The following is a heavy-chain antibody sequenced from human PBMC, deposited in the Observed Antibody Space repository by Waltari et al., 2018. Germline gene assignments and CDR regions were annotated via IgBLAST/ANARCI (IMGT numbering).Heavy chain of an antibody. CDR2: VYHSGST. J-gene: IGHJ3*02. D-gene: IGHD6-19*01. CDR1: GGSISSSNW. V-gene: IGHV4-4*02. Sequence: QVQLQESGPGLVKPSGTLSLTCAVSGGSISSSNWWSWVRQPPGKGLEWIGEVYHSGSTNYNPSLKSRVTISVDKSKNQFSLKLSSVTAADTAVYYCARDKDSSGWTDAFDIWGQGTMVTVSS. CDR3: ARDKDSSGWTDAFDI.